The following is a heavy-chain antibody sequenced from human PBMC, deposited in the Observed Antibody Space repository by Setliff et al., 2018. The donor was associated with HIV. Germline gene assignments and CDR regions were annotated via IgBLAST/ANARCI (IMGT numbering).Heavy chain of an antibody. V-gene: IGHV4-30-4*01. CDR1: GASFVGDNH. CDR2: FMYTDIHYVNYLN. D-gene: IGHD6-19*01. Sequence: SQTLSLPCAVSGASFVGDNHWSWIRQTPERGLEWIAYFMYTDIHYVNYLNYRNPSLASRLSISVDKSKNQFSLTLSSVTAADTAVYYCARARSDWYNVRPYYFDLWGQGTPVTVSS. CDR3: ARARSDWYNVRPYYFDL. J-gene: IGHJ4*02.